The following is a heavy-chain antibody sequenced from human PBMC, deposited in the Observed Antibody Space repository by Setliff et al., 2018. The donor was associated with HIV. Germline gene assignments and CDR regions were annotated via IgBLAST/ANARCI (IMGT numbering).Heavy chain of an antibody. CDR3: ARAAVTTFYYYYGMDV. Sequence: SETLSLTCTVSDSGTYYWSWIRQPAGKGLEWIGRIYTSGSTNYNPSLKSRVTISVDTSKNQFSLKLSSVTAADTAVYYCARAAVTTFYYYYGMDVWGQGTTVTVSS. CDR1: DSGTYY. V-gene: IGHV4-61*02. D-gene: IGHD4-17*01. J-gene: IGHJ6*02. CDR2: IYTSGST.